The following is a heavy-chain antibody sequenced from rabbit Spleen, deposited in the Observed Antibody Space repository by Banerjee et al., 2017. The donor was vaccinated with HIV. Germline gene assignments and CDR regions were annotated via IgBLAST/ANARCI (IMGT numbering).Heavy chain of an antibody. CDR1: GLDFSSSYW. V-gene: IGHV1S45*01. Sequence: QEQLVEYGGDLVQPEGSLTLTCTASGLDFSSSYWICWVRQAPGKGLEWIGCIKTGSSSGFTYSATWAKGRFTCSKTSSTTVTLQMTSLTVADTATYFCARDTGSSFSSYGMDLWGQGTLVTVS. CDR2: IKTGSSSGFT. CDR3: ARDTGSSFSSYGMDL. J-gene: IGHJ6*01. D-gene: IGHD8-1*01.